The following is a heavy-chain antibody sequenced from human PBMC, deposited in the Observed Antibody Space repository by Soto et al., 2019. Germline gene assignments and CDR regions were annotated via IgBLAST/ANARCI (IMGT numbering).Heavy chain of an antibody. J-gene: IGHJ6*02. V-gene: IGHV3-48*03. Sequence: GGSLRLSCVASGFTLRSYEMNWVRQAPGKGLEWVSYISSSSSSISCPDSVKGRFTISRDNAKNSLYLQMNSLRAEDTAVYYCARESCSSSSCSTRYGMDVWGQGTTVTVSS. CDR2: ISSSSSSI. CDR1: GFTLRSYE. D-gene: IGHD2-2*01. CDR3: ARESCSSSSCSTRYGMDV.